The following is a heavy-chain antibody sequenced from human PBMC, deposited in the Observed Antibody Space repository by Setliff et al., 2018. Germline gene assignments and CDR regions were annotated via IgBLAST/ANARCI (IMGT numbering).Heavy chain of an antibody. J-gene: IGHJ6*03. Sequence: PGGSLRLSCAASGFTFNSYSINWVRQAPGKGLEWVSSISSTGSYKPYADSVRGRFTISRDNAKNSLYLQMSSLRAEDTAVYYCARDGGLLQFLEWSRSYMDVWGKGTTVTVSS. CDR3: ARDGGLLQFLEWSRSYMDV. D-gene: IGHD3-3*01. CDR2: ISSTGSYK. V-gene: IGHV3-21*01. CDR1: GFTFNSYS.